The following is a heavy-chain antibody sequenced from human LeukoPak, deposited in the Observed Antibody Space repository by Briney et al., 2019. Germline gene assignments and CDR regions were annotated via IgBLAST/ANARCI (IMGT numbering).Heavy chain of an antibody. Sequence: GGSLRLSCAASGFTFSSYGMHWVRQAPGKGLEWVAVISYDGSNKYYADSVKGRFTISRDNSKNTLYLQMNCLRAEDTAVYYCAKEDHPMVRGAHFDYWGQGTLVTVSS. J-gene: IGHJ4*02. CDR2: ISYDGSNK. CDR3: AKEDHPMVRGAHFDY. V-gene: IGHV3-30*18. D-gene: IGHD3-10*01. CDR1: GFTFSSYG.